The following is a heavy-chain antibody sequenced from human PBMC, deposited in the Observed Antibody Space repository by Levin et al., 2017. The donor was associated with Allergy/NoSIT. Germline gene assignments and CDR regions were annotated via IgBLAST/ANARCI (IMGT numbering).Heavy chain of an antibody. Sequence: SVKVSCKASGGTFSSYAISWVRQAPGQGLEWMGGIIPIFGTANYAQKFQGRVTITADESTSTAYMELSSLRSEDTAVYYCAGPPNYYDSSGYSYYYYGMDVWGQGTTVTVSS. CDR3: AGPPNYYDSSGYSYYYYGMDV. CDR1: GGTFSSYA. J-gene: IGHJ6*02. CDR2: IIPIFGTA. V-gene: IGHV1-69*13. D-gene: IGHD3-22*01.